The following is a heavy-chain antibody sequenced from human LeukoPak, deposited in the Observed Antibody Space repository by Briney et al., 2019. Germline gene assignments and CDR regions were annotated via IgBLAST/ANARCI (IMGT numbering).Heavy chain of an antibody. V-gene: IGHV4-30-4*08. CDR1: GGSISSGGFY. J-gene: IGHJ2*01. CDR2: IYYSGST. CDR3: ARGTHPNDWYFDL. Sequence: ASETLSLTCTVSGGSISSGGFYWSWIRQHPGKGLEWIGYIYYSGSTYYNPSLKSRVTISVDTSKNQFSLKLSSVTAADTAVYYCARGTHPNDWYFDLWGRGTLVTVSS.